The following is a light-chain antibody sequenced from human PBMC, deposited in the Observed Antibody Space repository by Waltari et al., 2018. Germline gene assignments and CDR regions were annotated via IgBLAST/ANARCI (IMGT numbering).Light chain of an antibody. Sequence: EIVMTQSPATLSVSPGERATLSCRASQSVGRNLAWYQQKPGPAPRLLISGASNRATGIPAEFSGSGYGTEFTLTISSLQSEDFAVYYCQQYNNWPPLTFGGGTTVEI. CDR2: GAS. CDR3: QQYNNWPPLT. CDR1: QSVGRN. J-gene: IGKJ4*01. V-gene: IGKV3-15*01.